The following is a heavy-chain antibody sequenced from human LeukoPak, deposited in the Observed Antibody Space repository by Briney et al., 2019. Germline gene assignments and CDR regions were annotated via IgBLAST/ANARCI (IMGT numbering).Heavy chain of an antibody. CDR3: ASEIYCSSTSCYFAAA. CDR1: GFTFNSYS. D-gene: IGHD2-2*01. V-gene: IGHV3-21*01. CDR2: ISSGSSYI. Sequence: GGSLSLSCAASGFTFNSYSMDWVRQAPAKGLEWVSSISSGSSYIYYEDSVKGRFTISRDNAKNSLYLQMNSLRAEDTAVYYCASEIYCSSTSCYFAAAWGQGTLVTVSS. J-gene: IGHJ5*02.